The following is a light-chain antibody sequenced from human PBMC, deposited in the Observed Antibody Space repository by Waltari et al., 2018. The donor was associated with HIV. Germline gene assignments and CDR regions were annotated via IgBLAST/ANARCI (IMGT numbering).Light chain of an antibody. Sequence: QSALTQPPSVSASPGQSVTISCTGTSSDIGAYNRVSWYLQPPGTAPKVIIYEVKSRPSGVPDRFSGSKSGSTAALTISGLQAEDEADYFCSSYKNNTTLVFGTGTKVTVL. CDR2: EVK. J-gene: IGLJ1*01. V-gene: IGLV2-18*02. CDR3: SSYKNNTTLV. CDR1: SSDIGAYNR.